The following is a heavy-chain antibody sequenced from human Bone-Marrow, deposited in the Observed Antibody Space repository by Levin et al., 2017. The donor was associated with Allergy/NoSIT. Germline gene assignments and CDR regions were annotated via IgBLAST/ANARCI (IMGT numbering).Heavy chain of an antibody. D-gene: IGHD3-10*01. CDR1: GFTFSSYW. Sequence: GESLKISCAASGFTFSSYWMSWVRQAPGKGLEWVANIKQDGSEKYYVDSVKGRFTISRDNAKNSLYLQMNSLRAEDTAVYYCARDSGGTLAPNWFDPWGQGTLVTVSS. J-gene: IGHJ5*02. CDR2: IKQDGSEK. CDR3: ARDSGGTLAPNWFDP. V-gene: IGHV3-7*01.